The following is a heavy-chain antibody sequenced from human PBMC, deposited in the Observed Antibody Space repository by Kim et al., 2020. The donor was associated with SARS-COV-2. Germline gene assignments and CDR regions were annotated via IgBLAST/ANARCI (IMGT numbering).Heavy chain of an antibody. D-gene: IGHD3-22*01. CDR1: GGSISSSSYY. J-gene: IGHJ5*02. V-gene: IGHV4-39*01. CDR3: ARTKATMIVTRRFDP. CDR2: IYYSGST. Sequence: SETLSLTCTVSGGSISSSSYYWGWIRQPPGKGLEWIGSIYYSGSTYYNPSLKSRVTISVDTSKNQFSLKLSSVTAADTAVYYCARTKATMIVTRRFDPWGQGTLVTVSS.